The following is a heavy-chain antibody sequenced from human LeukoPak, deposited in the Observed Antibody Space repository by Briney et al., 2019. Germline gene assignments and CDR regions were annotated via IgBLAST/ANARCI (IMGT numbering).Heavy chain of an antibody. Sequence: GGSLRLSCAASGFTFSNAWMSWVRQAPGKGLEWVSSITSSSSYTYYAESVKGRFTISRDNAENLLYLQMNSLRAEDTAVYYCARDPYFGELSPHVYYWYMDVWGKGTTVTISS. D-gene: IGHD3-10*01. V-gene: IGHV3-21*01. CDR1: GFTFSNAW. CDR2: ITSSSSYT. CDR3: ARDPYFGELSPHVYYWYMDV. J-gene: IGHJ6*03.